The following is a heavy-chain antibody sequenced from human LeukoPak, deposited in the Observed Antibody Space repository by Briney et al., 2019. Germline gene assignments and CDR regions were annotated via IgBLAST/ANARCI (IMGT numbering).Heavy chain of an antibody. Sequence: GGSLRLSCAASGFSISNYYMFWARQAPGKGPEWVSVIYATGNTYYANSVKGRFTISRDNSENTLYLQMNSLRVGDTAVYYCARHSDSPNYPDTDSFDLWGQGTTVTVSS. CDR2: IYATGNT. CDR3: ARHSDSPNYPDTDSFDL. V-gene: IGHV3-53*01. CDR1: GFSISNYY. J-gene: IGHJ3*01. D-gene: IGHD3-22*01.